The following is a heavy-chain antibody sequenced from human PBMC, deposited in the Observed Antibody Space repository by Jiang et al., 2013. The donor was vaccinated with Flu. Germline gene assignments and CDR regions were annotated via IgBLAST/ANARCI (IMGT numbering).Heavy chain of an antibody. J-gene: IGHJ4*02. CDR2: IYYSGST. CDR3: ARGGLAAGWGFDY. D-gene: IGHD6-13*01. V-gene: IGHV4-59*01. Sequence: LLKPSETLSLTCTVSGGSISSYYWSWIRQPPGKGLEWIGYIYYSGSTNYNPSLKSRVTISVDTSKNQFSLKLSSVTAADTAVYYCARGGLAAGWGFDYWGQGTLVTVSS. CDR1: GGSISSYY.